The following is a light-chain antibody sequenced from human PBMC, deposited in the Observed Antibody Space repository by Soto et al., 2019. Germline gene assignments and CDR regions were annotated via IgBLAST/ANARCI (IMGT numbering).Light chain of an antibody. V-gene: IGKV3-20*01. Sequence: EIAMTHSPDTLSVSPGDRATLSFRASQGVRSDLAWYQQKPGQAPRLLIYGTSSRATGIPDRFSGSGSGTDFSLTISRLEPEDFAVYYCQQYGSSSWTFGQGTKVDI. J-gene: IGKJ1*01. CDR2: GTS. CDR1: QGVRSD. CDR3: QQYGSSSWT.